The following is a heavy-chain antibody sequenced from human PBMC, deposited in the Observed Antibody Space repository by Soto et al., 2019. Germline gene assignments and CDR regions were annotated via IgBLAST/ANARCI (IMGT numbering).Heavy chain of an antibody. CDR3: ARIRITMVRGVTDAFDI. V-gene: IGHV4-4*02. J-gene: IGHJ3*02. CDR1: SGSISSSNW. CDR2: IYHSGST. D-gene: IGHD3-10*01. Sequence: SETLSLTCAVSSGSISSSNWWSWVRQPPGKGLEWIGEIYHSGSTNYNPSLKSRVTISVDKSKNQFSLKLSSLTAADTAVYYCARIRITMVRGVTDAFDIWGQGTMVT.